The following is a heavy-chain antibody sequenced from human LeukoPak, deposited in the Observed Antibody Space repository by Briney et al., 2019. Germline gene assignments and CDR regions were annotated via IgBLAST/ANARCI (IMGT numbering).Heavy chain of an antibody. CDR1: GYSISSGYY. D-gene: IGHD5-12*01. J-gene: IGHJ3*02. CDR3: ARVAQARLRRYAFDI. Sequence: SETLSLTCTVSGYSISSGYYWGWIRQPPGKGLERIGSIYHSGSTYYNPSLKSRVTISVDTSKNQFSLKLSSVTAADTAVYYCARVAQARLRRYAFDIWGQGTMVTVSS. V-gene: IGHV4-38-2*02. CDR2: IYHSGST.